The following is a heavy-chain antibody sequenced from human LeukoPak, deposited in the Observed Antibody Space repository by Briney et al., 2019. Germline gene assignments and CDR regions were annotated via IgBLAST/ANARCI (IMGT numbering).Heavy chain of an antibody. J-gene: IGHJ4*02. CDR1: GFTFDDYA. CDR2: ISWNSGSI. V-gene: IGHV3-9*01. CDR3: AKDEGFDY. Sequence: PGGSLRLSCAASGFTFDDYAMHWVRHAPGKGLEWVSGISWNSGSIGYADSVKGRFTISRDDAKNSLYLQMNSLRAEDTALYYCAKDEGFDYWGQGTLVTVSS.